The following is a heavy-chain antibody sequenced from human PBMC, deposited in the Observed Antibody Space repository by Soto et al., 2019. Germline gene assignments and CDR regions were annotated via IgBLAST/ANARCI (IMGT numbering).Heavy chain of an antibody. CDR2: IIPIFGTA. Sequence: QVQLVQSGAEVKKPGSSVKVSCKASGGTFSSYAISWVRQAPGQGLEWRGGIIPIFGTANYAQKFQGRVTITADESTSTAYMELSSLRSEDTAVYYCARVLEILTGYFMAKDWYFDLWGRGTLVTVSS. CDR1: GGTFSSYA. CDR3: ARVLEILTGYFMAKDWYFDL. J-gene: IGHJ2*01. D-gene: IGHD3-9*01. V-gene: IGHV1-69*12.